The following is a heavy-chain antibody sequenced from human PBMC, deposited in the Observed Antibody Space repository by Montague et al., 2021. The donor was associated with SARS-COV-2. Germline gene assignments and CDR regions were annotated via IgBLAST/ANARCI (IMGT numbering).Heavy chain of an antibody. CDR1: GGSFSVHY. Sequence: SETLSLTCAVYGGSFSVHYWTWIRQPPGKGLEWIGQINQSGSTKYNPSLKSRVTISIDTSKNQFSLKMTSMTAADTGVYYCARYRRRFAEIYDTYYDYGLDVWGRGTTVTVFS. V-gene: IGHV4-34*01. CDR3: ARYRRRFAEIYDTYYDYGLDV. CDR2: INQSGST. J-gene: IGHJ6*02. D-gene: IGHD3-10*01.